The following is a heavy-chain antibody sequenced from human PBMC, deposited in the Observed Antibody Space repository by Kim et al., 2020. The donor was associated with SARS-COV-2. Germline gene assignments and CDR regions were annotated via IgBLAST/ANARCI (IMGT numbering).Heavy chain of an antibody. CDR3: ARDMGRPGAFDI. V-gene: IGHV3-33*01. D-gene: IGHD3-10*01. CDR1: EFTFSSYG. CDR2: IWYDGSNK. J-gene: IGHJ3*02. Sequence: GGSLRLSCAASEFTFSSYGMHWVRQAPGKGLEWVAVIWYDGSNKYYADSVKGRFTISRDNSKNTLYLQMNSLRAEDTAVYYCARDMGRPGAFDIWGQGTMVTVSS.